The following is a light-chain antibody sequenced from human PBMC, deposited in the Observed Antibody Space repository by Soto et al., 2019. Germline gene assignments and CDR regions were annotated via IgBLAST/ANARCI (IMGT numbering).Light chain of an antibody. Sequence: TVLTQSRAPLSESPGERATLSCRASQSVSTFVAWYQHKPGQAPRPVIYDTFKRAPGVPDRFSGGGSGTDFSLTISSLEPEDFAVYYCQQYGSSPQTSGQGTNVDI. CDR2: DTF. V-gene: IGKV3-11*01. CDR1: QSVSTF. J-gene: IGKJ1*01. CDR3: QQYGSSPQT.